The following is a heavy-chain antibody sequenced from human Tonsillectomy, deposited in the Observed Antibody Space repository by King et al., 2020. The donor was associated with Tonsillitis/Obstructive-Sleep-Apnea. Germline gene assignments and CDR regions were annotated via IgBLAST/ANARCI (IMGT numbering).Heavy chain of an antibody. CDR3: ARQIVVVVTASRTYAFDY. J-gene: IGHJ4*02. Sequence: LQLQESGPGLVKPSETLSLTCTVSGGSISSSSYYWGWIRQPPGKGLEWIVSIYYSGSTYYNPSLKSRVTISVDTSKNQFSLKLSSVTAADTAVYYCARQIVVVVTASRTYAFDYWGQGTLVTVSS. CDR2: IYYSGST. D-gene: IGHD2-21*02. V-gene: IGHV4-39*01. CDR1: GGSISSSSYY.